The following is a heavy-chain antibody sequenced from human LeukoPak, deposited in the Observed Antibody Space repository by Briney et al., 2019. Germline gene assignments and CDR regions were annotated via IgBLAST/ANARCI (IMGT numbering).Heavy chain of an antibody. CDR1: GFTFTSHD. CDR3: ARSKIQLWSHFDY. D-gene: IGHD5-18*01. CDR2: MNPNSGNT. J-gene: IGHJ4*02. Sequence: ASVKVSCKASGFTFTSHDYNWVRQATGQGLEWMGWMNPNSGNTGYAQKFQGRVTMTRDTSITTVYMELSSLTSEDTAVYYCARSKIQLWSHFDYWGQGTLVTVSS. V-gene: IGHV1-8*01.